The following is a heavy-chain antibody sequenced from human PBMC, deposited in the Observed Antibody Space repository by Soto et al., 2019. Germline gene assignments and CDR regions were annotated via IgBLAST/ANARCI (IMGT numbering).Heavy chain of an antibody. CDR2: IYPRDSDT. J-gene: IGHJ6*02. V-gene: IGHV5-51*01. D-gene: IGHD4-17*01. CDR1: GDFFTYYW. CDR3: ARQKSAVTTLGGMDV. Sequence: PGESLKISCKASGDFFTYYWIGWVRQMPGKGLEWMGIIYPRDSDTRYSPSFQGQVAISADESISTAYLQWSSLKASDSGIYYCARQKSAVTTLGGMDVWGQGTTVTVSS.